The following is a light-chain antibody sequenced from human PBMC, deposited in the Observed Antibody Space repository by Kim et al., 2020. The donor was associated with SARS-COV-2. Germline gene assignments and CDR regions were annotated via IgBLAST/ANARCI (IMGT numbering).Light chain of an antibody. CDR3: QQSYTTVRT. Sequence: DIHMTQSPSSLSASVGDRVTITCRASQGIRSYLNWYQQKPGKGPKLLIHATSRLQSGVPSRFSGGGSGTDFILTISSLQPEDFATYFCQQSYTTVRTFGQGTKVDIK. J-gene: IGKJ1*01. V-gene: IGKV1-39*01. CDR2: ATS. CDR1: QGIRSY.